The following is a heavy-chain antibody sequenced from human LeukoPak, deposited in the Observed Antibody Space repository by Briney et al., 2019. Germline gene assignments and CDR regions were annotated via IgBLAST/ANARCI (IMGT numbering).Heavy chain of an antibody. D-gene: IGHD3-10*01. J-gene: IGHJ5*02. CDR2: VYYSRNT. V-gene: IGHV4-59*01. CDR1: GGSISSYY. CDR3: ARMAYSYDSGSGINWSDP. Sequence: SETLSLTCTVSGGSISSYYWSWIRQPPGKGLEWIGHVYYSRNTNYNPSLKSRVTISADTSKNQFSLKLSSVTAADTAVYYCARMAYSYDSGSGINWSDPWGQGTLVTVSS.